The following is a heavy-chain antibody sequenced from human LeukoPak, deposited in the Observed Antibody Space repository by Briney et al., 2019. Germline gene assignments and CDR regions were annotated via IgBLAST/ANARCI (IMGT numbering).Heavy chain of an antibody. CDR2: IDPSDSYT. J-gene: IGHJ5*02. D-gene: IGHD3-16*01. Sequence: GESLKISCKGSGYSFTSYWIRWVRQMPGKGLEWMGRIDPSDSYTNYSPSCQGHVTISVDKSISTAYLQWSSLKASDTAMYYCARHWGGLNWFDPWGQGTLVTVSS. CDR3: ARHWGGLNWFDP. V-gene: IGHV5-10-1*01. CDR1: GYSFTSYW.